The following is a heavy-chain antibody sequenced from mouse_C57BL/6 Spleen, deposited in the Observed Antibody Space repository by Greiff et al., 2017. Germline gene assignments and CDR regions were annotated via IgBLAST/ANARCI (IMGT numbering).Heavy chain of an antibody. V-gene: IGHV1-64*01. J-gene: IGHJ2*01. CDR1: GYTFTSYW. CDR3: ARSHYGSSYDY. D-gene: IGHD1-1*01. CDR2: IHPNSGST. Sequence: QVQLQQPGAELVKPGASVKLSCKASGYTFTSYWMHWVKQRPGQGLEWIGMIHPNSGSTNYNEKFKSKATLTVDKSSITAYMQLSSLTSEDSAVYYCARSHYGSSYDYWGQGTTLTVSS.